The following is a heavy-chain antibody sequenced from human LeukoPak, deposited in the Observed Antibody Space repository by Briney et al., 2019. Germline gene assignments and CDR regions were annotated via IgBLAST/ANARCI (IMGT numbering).Heavy chain of an antibody. CDR1: GFTFSSYS. D-gene: IGHD3-10*01. CDR3: ARARGRGYYYGSGSSYYYGMDV. CDR2: ISSSSSYI. Sequence: GGSLRLSCAASGFTFSSYSMNWVRQAPGKGLEWVSSISSSSSYIYYADSVKGRFTISRDNAKNSLYLQMNSLRAEDTAVYYCARARGRGYYYGSGSSYYYGMDVWGQGTTDTVSS. V-gene: IGHV3-21*01. J-gene: IGHJ6*02.